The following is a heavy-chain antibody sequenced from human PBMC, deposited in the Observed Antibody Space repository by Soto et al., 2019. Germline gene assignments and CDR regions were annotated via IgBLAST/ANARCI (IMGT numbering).Heavy chain of an antibody. CDR1: GGSITSGDDY. Sequence: QVQLQESGPGLVKPSQTLSLTCTVSGGSITSGDDYWSWIRQPPGKGLEWIAYIHYSGSTYYNPSLKSRVTISVDTSKNQFSLKLSSVTAADTAVYYCARXGYTXTTRYYYGMDVWGQGTTVTVSS. J-gene: IGHJ6*02. V-gene: IGHV4-30-4*01. CDR2: IHYSGST. CDR3: ARXGYTXTTRYYYGMDV. D-gene: IGHD4-4*01.